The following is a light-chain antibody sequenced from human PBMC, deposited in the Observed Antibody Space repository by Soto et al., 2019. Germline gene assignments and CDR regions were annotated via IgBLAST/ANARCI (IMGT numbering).Light chain of an antibody. V-gene: IGLV2-23*01. CDR2: EGS. CDR1: SSDVGSYNL. J-gene: IGLJ2*01. Sequence: QSALTQPASVSGSPGQSITISCTGTSSDVGSYNLVSWYQQHPGKAPKLMIYEGSKRPSGVSNRFSGSKSGNTASLTISGLQAEDEADYYCWSYAGSVVFGGGTKLTV. CDR3: WSYAGSVV.